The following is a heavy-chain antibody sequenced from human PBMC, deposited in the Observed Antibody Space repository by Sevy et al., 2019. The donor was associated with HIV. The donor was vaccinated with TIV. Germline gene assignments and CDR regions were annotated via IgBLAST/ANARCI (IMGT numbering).Heavy chain of an antibody. CDR1: GFTFSDYY. J-gene: IGHJ4*02. D-gene: IGHD3-3*01. Sequence: GGSLRLSCAASGFTFSDYYMSWIRQAPGKGLEWVSYISSSGSTIYYADSVKGRFTISRDNAKNSLYLQMNSLRAEDTAVYYCARGGYYDFWSGYYKGLFDYWGQGTLVTVSS. CDR2: ISSSGSTI. V-gene: IGHV3-11*01. CDR3: ARGGYYDFWSGYYKGLFDY.